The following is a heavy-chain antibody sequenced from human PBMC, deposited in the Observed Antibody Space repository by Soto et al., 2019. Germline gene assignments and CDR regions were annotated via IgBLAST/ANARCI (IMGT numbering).Heavy chain of an antibody. CDR1: GDSVSSDSAA. V-gene: IGHV6-1*01. J-gene: IGHJ4*02. CDR3: ASSYASGWYSFEY. D-gene: IGHD6-19*01. CDR2: TYYRSKWYY. Sequence: QTLSLTCAISGDSVSSDSAAWYWIRQSPSRGLEWLGRTYYRSKWYYDYAFSLESRITINPDTSKNQFSLQLNSVTPEDTAVYYCASSYASGWYSFEYWGQGTQVTVSS.